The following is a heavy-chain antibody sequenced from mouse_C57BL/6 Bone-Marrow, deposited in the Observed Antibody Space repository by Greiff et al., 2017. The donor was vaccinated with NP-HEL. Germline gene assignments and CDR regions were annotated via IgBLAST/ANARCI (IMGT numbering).Heavy chain of an antibody. CDR3: TTDYDGYFDY. D-gene: IGHD2-3*01. J-gene: IGHJ2*01. CDR2: IDPENGDT. Sequence: EVQLQQSGAELVRPGASVKLSCTASGFNIKDDYMHWVKQRPEQGLEWIGWIDPENGDTEYASKFQGKATITADPSSNTAYLQLSSLTSEDTAVYYCTTDYDGYFDYWGQGTTLTVSS. CDR1: GFNIKDDY. V-gene: IGHV14-4*01.